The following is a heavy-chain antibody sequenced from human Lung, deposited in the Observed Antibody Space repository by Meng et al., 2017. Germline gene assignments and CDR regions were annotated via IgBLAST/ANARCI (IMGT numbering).Heavy chain of an antibody. V-gene: IGHV2-5*02. CDR1: ELSLRSRGEG. D-gene: IGHD3-10*01. J-gene: IGHJ4*02. Sequence: QINQQETGPTLVKPTQGITPASICSELSLRSRGEGLGWILQPSRKALSLLSITAWDDDKRNIPSLDSRLTITKDTSKNQVVLTITNMDSVDTATYYCAHNPSTYSSVSFIFDYWCQGTLVTVSS. CDR3: AHNPSTYSSVSFIFDY. CDR2: TAWDDDK.